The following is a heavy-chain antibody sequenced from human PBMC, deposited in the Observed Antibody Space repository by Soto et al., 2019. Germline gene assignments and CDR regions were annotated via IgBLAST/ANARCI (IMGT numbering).Heavy chain of an antibody. CDR3: AREAMIVVVTYAFDI. D-gene: IGHD3-22*01. CDR1: GFTFSSYS. J-gene: IGHJ3*02. CDR2: ISSSSSTI. V-gene: IGHV3-48*02. Sequence: GGSLRLSCAASGFTFSSYSMNWVCQAPGKGLEWVSYISSSSSTIYYADSAKGRFTISRDNAKNSLYLQMNSLRDEDTAVYYCAREAMIVVVTYAFDIWGQGTMVTVSS.